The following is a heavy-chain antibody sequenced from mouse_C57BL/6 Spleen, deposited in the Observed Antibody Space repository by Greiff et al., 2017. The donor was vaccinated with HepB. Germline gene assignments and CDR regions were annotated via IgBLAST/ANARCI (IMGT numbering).Heavy chain of an antibody. Sequence: VMLVESGPGLVAPSQSLSITCTVSGFSLTSYAISWVRQPPGKGLEWLGVIWTGGGTNYNSALKSRLSISKDNSKSQVFLKMNSLQTDDTARYYCARENGNYGDYAMDYWGQGTSVTVSS. V-gene: IGHV2-9-1*01. J-gene: IGHJ4*01. CDR1: GFSLTSYA. CDR3: ARENGNYGDYAMDY. CDR2: IWTGGGT. D-gene: IGHD2-1*01.